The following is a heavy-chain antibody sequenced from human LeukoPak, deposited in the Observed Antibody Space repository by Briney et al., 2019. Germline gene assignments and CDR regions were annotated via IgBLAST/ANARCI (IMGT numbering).Heavy chain of an antibody. Sequence: GGSLRLSCAASGFTFSDYYMSWIRQAPGKGLEWVSYISSSGSTIYYADSVKGRFTISRDNSKNTLYLQMNSLRAEDTAVYYCAKETYDSSGLFDYWGQGTLVTVSS. D-gene: IGHD3-22*01. CDR2: ISSSGSTI. V-gene: IGHV3-11*01. CDR1: GFTFSDYY. J-gene: IGHJ4*02. CDR3: AKETYDSSGLFDY.